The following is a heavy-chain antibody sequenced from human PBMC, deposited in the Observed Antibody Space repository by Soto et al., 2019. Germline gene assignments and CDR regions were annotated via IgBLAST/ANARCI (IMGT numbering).Heavy chain of an antibody. Sequence: WGSLRLSCAASRFTFSRVWMHWVRHAPGKRMVWVAHIHSDGSSTSYADFVKGRFTISRDNAKSTVYLQMNSLRAEDTAMYYCIIDFGELGSTAAIDISDHGTMRTV. V-gene: IGHV3-74*01. CDR2: IHSDGSST. D-gene: IGHD1-26*01. CDR1: RFTFSRVW. J-gene: IGHJ3*02. CDR3: IIDFGELGSTAAIDI.